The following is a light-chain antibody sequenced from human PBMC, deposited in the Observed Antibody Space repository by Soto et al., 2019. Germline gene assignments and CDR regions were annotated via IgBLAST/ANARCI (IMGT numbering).Light chain of an antibody. CDR2: AAS. CDR3: QQSYSTPGT. V-gene: IGKV1-39*01. CDR1: QSITNY. Sequence: DIQMTQSPSSLSASVGDRVTITCRASQSITNYLNWYQQKPGKAPKLLIYAASSLQSGVPSRFSGSGSGTDFTLSISSLQPEDFANYYCQQSYSTPGTFGQCTKLEIK. J-gene: IGKJ2*02.